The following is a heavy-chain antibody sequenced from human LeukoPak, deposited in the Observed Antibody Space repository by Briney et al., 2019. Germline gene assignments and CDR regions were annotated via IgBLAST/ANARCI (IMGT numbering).Heavy chain of an antibody. J-gene: IGHJ4*02. CDR2: ISSSISTI. Sequence: PGESLRLSCAASGFTFSSYSMNWVRQAPGKGLEWISYISSSISTIFYADSIKGRFTISRDNAKNSLYLQMNSLRVEDTALYYCARRAPSHDFDDWGQGTLVTVSS. V-gene: IGHV3-48*01. CDR1: GFTFSSYS. CDR3: ARRAPSHDFDD.